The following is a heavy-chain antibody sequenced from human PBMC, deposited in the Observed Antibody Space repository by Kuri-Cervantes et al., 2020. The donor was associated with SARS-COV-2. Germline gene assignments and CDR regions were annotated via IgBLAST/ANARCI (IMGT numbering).Heavy chain of an antibody. V-gene: IGHV3-74*01. Sequence: GESLKISCAASGFSFSSYWMHWVRQAQGKGLVWVSRIYTEGSTASYADSVKGRFTISRDNAKNTLFLQMNSLRAEDTAVYYCARDVDPYYDYWSGSAGYWGQGTLVTVSS. CDR2: IYTEGSTA. CDR3: ARDVDPYYDYWSGSAGY. J-gene: IGHJ4*02. CDR1: GFSFSSYW. D-gene: IGHD3-3*01.